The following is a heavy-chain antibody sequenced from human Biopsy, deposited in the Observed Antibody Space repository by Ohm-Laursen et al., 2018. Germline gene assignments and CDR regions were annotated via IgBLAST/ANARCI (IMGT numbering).Heavy chain of an antibody. CDR3: ARNTGWYGDLYYFDY. J-gene: IGHJ4*02. CDR1: GGTFINYA. D-gene: IGHD6-19*01. V-gene: IGHV1-69*13. Sequence: SVKVSCKSSGGTFINYAISWVRQAPGQGLEWMGGIIPMFGTANYAQMFQGRVTISADESTSTSYMELSSLTTEDTAVYFCARNTGWYGDLYYFDYWGQGTLVTVSS. CDR2: IIPMFGTA.